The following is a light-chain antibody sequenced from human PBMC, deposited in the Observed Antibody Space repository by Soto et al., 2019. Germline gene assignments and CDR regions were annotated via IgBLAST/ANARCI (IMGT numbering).Light chain of an antibody. Sequence: ETVMTQSPATLSVSPGERATLSCRASQSVSSDLAWYQQKPGQAPRLLIFGASTRATSIPVRFTGSRSGTEFTLTISSLEPGDLAVYYCQQYGSSPRTFGQGTKVDIK. CDR3: QQYGSSPRT. CDR1: QSVSSD. J-gene: IGKJ1*01. V-gene: IGKV3-15*01. CDR2: GAS.